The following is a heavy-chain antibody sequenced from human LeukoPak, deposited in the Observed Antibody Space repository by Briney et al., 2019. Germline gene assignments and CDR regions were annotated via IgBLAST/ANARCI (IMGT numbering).Heavy chain of an antibody. CDR3: ARHRQDIVVPAAIRFSNYAFDI. V-gene: IGHV4-4*09. D-gene: IGHD2-2*01. J-gene: IGHJ3*02. Sequence: SETLSLTCTVSGGSISSYYWSWIRQPPGKGLEWIGYIYTSGSTNYNPSLKSRVTISVDTSKNQFSLKLSSVTAADTAVYYCARHRQDIVVPAAIRFSNYAFDIWGQGTMVTVSS. CDR2: IYTSGST. CDR1: GGSISSYY.